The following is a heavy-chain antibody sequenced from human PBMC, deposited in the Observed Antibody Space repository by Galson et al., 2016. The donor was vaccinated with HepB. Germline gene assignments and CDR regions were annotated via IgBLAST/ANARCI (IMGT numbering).Heavy chain of an antibody. D-gene: IGHD2-2*01. CDR2: IYPGDSNT. Sequence: QSGAEVKKPGESLKISCKGSGYRFTTYWIGWVRQMPGKGLEWMGVIYPGDSNTRYSPSFQGQVTISVDKSISTAYLQWSSLKASDTAMYYCAREVRYCTSTMCYGDWYFYLWGRATLVTVSS. J-gene: IGHJ2*01. CDR1: GYRFTTYW. CDR3: AREVRYCTSTMCYGDWYFYL. V-gene: IGHV5-51*01.